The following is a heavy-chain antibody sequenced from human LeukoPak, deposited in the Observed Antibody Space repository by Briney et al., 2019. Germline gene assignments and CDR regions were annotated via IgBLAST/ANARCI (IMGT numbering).Heavy chain of an antibody. D-gene: IGHD1-26*01. J-gene: IGHJ4*02. Sequence: PGGSLRLSCAASGFTFSSYSMNWVRQAPGKGLEWVSSISSSSSYIYYADSVKGRFTISSDNAKNSLYLQMNSLRAEDTAVYYCARDQRSGATQYYFDYWGQGTLVTVSS. V-gene: IGHV3-21*01. CDR1: GFTFSSYS. CDR2: ISSSSSYI. CDR3: ARDQRSGATQYYFDY.